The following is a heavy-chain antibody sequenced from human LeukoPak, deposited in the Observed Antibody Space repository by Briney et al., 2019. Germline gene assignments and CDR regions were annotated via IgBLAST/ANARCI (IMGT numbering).Heavy chain of an antibody. CDR2: INHSGST. D-gene: IGHD2-15*01. CDR3: AGFCSGGSCPVA. V-gene: IGHV4-34*01. J-gene: IGHJ5*02. CDR1: GGSFSGYY. Sequence: SETLPLTCAVYGGSFSGYYWSWIRQPPGKGLEWIGEINHSGSTNYNPSLKSRVTISVDTSKNQFSLKLSSVTAADTAVYYCAGFCSGGSCPVAWGQGTLVTVSS.